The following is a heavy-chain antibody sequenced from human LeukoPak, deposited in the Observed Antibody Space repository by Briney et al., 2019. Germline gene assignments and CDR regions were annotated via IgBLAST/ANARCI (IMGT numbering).Heavy chain of an antibody. Sequence: ASVKVSCKASGYTFTGYYMHWVRQAPGQGLEWMGWINPSSGGTNYAQKFQGRVTMTRDTSISTAYMELSRLRSDDTAVYYCARDDYYGSGRHWGQGTLVTVSS. CDR2: INPSSGGT. CDR1: GYTFTGYY. V-gene: IGHV1-2*02. D-gene: IGHD3-10*01. J-gene: IGHJ1*01. CDR3: ARDDYYGSGRH.